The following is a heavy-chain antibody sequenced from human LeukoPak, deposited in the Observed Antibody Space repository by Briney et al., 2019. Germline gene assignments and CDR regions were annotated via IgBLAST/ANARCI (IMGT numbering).Heavy chain of an antibody. Sequence: GAPLKASGKASDYTSTSYDINWVRQATEQGLEWMGWMNPNSGNTGYAQKFQGRVTITRNTSISTAYMELSSLRSEDTAVYYCARAGQLVPYYWGQGTLVTVSS. V-gene: IGHV1-8*03. CDR1: DYTSTSYD. D-gene: IGHD6-6*01. J-gene: IGHJ4*02. CDR3: ARAGQLVPYY. CDR2: MNPNSGNT.